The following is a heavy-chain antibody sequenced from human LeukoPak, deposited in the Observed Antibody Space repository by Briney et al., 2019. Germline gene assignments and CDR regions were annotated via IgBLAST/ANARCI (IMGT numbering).Heavy chain of an antibody. J-gene: IGHJ4*02. V-gene: IGHV4-34*01. CDR2: INHSGST. D-gene: IGHD3-22*01. CDR1: GGSFSGYY. Sequence: SETLSLTCAVYGGSFSGYYWSWIRQPPGKGLEWIGEINHSGSTNYNPSLKSRVTISVDTSKNQFPLKLSSVTAADTAVYYCARGLHSSGYYYELGYWGQGTLVTVSS. CDR3: ARGLHSSGYYYELGY.